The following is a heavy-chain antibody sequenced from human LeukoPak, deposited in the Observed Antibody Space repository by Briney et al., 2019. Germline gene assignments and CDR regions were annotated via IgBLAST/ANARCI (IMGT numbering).Heavy chain of an antibody. D-gene: IGHD3-10*01. Sequence: GGSLRLSCAASGFTFSSYAMSWVRQAPGKGLEWVSAISGSGGSTYYADSVKGRFTISRDNSKNTLYLQMNSLRAEDTAVYYCARGHGSGSYYSGGFDYWGQGTLVTVSS. J-gene: IGHJ4*02. V-gene: IGHV3-23*01. CDR1: GFTFSSYA. CDR2: ISGSGGST. CDR3: ARGHGSGSYYSGGFDY.